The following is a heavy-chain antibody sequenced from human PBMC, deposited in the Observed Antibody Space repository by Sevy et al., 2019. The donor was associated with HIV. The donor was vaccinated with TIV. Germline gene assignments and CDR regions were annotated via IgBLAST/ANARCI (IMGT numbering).Heavy chain of an antibody. CDR1: GFTVSSNY. CDR3: ARGMILEGSWCGMDV. Sequence: GGSLRLSCAVSGFTVSSNYMTWVRQAPGKGLEWVSVIFSGGSTYYADSVKGRFTISRDNSRNTLSLQMNSLRAEDTAVCYCARGMILEGSWCGMDVWGQGTTVTVSS. D-gene: IGHD3-3*01. J-gene: IGHJ6*02. CDR2: IFSGGST. V-gene: IGHV3-53*01.